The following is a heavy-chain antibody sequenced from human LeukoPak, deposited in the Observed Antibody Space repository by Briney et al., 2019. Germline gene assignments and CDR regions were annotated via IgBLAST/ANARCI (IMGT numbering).Heavy chain of an antibody. J-gene: IGHJ4*02. CDR1: GYTFTGYY. CDR3: ARGYSSGWYTYGTVLPQTPILDY. D-gene: IGHD6-19*01. CDR2: INPNSGGT. V-gene: IGHV1-2*02. Sequence: ASVKVSCKASGYTFTGYYMHWARQAPGQGLEWMGWINPNSGGTNYAQKFQGRVTMTRDTSISTAYMELSRLRSDDTAVYYCARGYSSGWYTYGTVLPQTPILDYWGQGTLVTVSS.